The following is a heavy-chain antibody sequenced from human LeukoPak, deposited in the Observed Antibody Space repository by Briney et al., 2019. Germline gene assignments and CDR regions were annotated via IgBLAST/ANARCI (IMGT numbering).Heavy chain of an antibody. CDR1: GGTFSSYA. V-gene: IGHV1-18*01. D-gene: IGHD3-22*01. Sequence: ASVKVSCKASGGTFSSYAISWVRQAPGQGLEWMGWISAYNGNTNYAQKLQGRVTMTTDTSTSTAYMELRSLRSDDTAVYYCARDVGYDSSGLWGQGTLVTVSS. J-gene: IGHJ4*02. CDR2: ISAYNGNT. CDR3: ARDVGYDSSGL.